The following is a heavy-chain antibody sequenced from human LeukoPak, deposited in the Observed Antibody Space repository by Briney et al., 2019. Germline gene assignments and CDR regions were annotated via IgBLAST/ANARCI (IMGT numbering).Heavy chain of an antibody. D-gene: IGHD2-2*01. V-gene: IGHV4-59*01. J-gene: IGHJ4*02. Sequence: SETLSLTCTVSGGSISIYYWSWIRQPPGKGLEWIGYIYYSGSTNYNPSLKSRVTISVDTSKNQFSLKLSSVTAADTAVYYCARREYCSSTSCLPFDYWGQGTLVTVSS. CDR1: GGSISIYY. CDR3: ARREYCSSTSCLPFDY. CDR2: IYYSGST.